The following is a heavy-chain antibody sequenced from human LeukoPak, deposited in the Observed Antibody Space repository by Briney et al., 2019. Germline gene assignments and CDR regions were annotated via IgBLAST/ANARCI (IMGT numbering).Heavy chain of an antibody. CDR3: ASDYDSSGWPRGYFQH. CDR2: IIPIFGTA. Sequence: ASVKVSCKASGGTFSSYAISWVRQAPGQGLEWMGGIIPIFGTANYAQKFQGRVTITADKSTSTAYMELSSLRSEDTAVYYCASDYDSSGWPRGYFQHWGQGTLVTVSS. J-gene: IGHJ1*01. CDR1: GGTFSSYA. V-gene: IGHV1-69*06. D-gene: IGHD6-19*01.